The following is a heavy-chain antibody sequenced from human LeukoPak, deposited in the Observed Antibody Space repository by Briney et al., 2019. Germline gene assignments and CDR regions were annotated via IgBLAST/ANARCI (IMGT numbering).Heavy chain of an antibody. J-gene: IGHJ3*02. CDR3: ARVRDIVLVKGAFDI. D-gene: IGHD2-2*01. Sequence: PGGSLRLSCAASGFTFSSYSMNWVRQAPGKGLEWVSSISSSSSYIYYADSVKGRFTISRDNAKNSLYLQMNSLRAEDTAVYYCARVRDIVLVKGAFDIWGQGTMVTVSS. CDR1: GFTFSSYS. V-gene: IGHV3-21*01. CDR2: ISSSSSYI.